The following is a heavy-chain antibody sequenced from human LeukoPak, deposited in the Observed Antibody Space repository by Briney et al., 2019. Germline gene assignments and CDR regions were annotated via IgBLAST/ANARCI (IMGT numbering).Heavy chain of an antibody. Sequence: GGSLRLSCAASGFTFSSAWMHWVRQAPGTGLVWVSRITDDATTTYADSVKGRFTISRDNAKNILYLQMNSLRAEDTAVYYCVRNRVGPDYWGQGTLVTVSS. CDR1: GFTFSSAW. J-gene: IGHJ4*02. CDR3: VRNRVGPDY. CDR2: ITDDATT. D-gene: IGHD1-26*01. V-gene: IGHV3-74*03.